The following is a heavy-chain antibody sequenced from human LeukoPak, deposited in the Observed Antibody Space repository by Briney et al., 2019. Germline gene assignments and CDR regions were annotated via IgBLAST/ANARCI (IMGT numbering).Heavy chain of an antibody. CDR2: ISGSGGST. CDR3: AKMSYYDSSGYLTHY. CDR1: GFTFSSYA. J-gene: IGHJ4*02. D-gene: IGHD3-22*01. Sequence: SGGSLRLSCAASGFTFSSYAMSWVRQAPGKGLEWVSAISGSGGSTYYADSVKGQFTISRDNSKNTLYLQMNSLRAEDTAVYYCAKMSYYDSSGYLTHYWGQGTLVTVSS. V-gene: IGHV3-23*01.